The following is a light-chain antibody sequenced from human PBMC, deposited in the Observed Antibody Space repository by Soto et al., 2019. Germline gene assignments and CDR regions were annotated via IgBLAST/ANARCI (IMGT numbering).Light chain of an antibody. Sequence: EIVLTQSPATLSLSPGERATLSCRASQSVSSYLSWYQQKPGQAHRLLIYDASHRATGIPARFSGSGSGTDFTLTISSREPEDFAIYYCQQRSNLPLTFGGGTKVEIK. CDR1: QSVSSY. CDR3: QQRSNLPLT. CDR2: DAS. V-gene: IGKV3-11*01. J-gene: IGKJ4*01.